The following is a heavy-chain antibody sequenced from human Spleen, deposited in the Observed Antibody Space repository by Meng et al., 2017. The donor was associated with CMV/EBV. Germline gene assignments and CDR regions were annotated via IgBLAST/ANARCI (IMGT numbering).Heavy chain of an antibody. Sequence: GESLKISCAASGFTFSDYYMSWIRQAPGKGLEWVSYISSSGSTIYYADSVKGRFTISRDNAKNSLYMQMNSLRAEDTALYYCAKDLVSTITGGFDYWGQGTRVTVSS. CDR3: AKDLVSTITGGFDY. J-gene: IGHJ4*02. D-gene: IGHD5/OR15-5a*01. CDR1: GFTFSDYY. CDR2: ISSSGSTI. V-gene: IGHV3-11*01.